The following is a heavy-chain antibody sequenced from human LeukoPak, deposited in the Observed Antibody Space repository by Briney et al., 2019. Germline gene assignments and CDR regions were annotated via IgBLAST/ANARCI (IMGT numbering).Heavy chain of an antibody. V-gene: IGHV3-43*02. CDR1: GFTFDDCA. CDR2: ISGDGGST. D-gene: IGHD3-10*01. CDR3: AKGSGTQDPPDY. Sequence: GGSLRLSCAASGFTFDDCAMHWVRQAPGKGLEWVSLISGDGGSTYYADSVKGRFTISRDNSKNSLYLQMNSLRTEDTALYYCAKGSGTQDPPDYWGQGTLVTVSS. J-gene: IGHJ4*02.